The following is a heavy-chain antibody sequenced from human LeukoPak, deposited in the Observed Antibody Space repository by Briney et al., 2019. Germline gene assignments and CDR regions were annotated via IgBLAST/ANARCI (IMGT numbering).Heavy chain of an antibody. V-gene: IGHV3-21*01. CDR2: ISSSSSYI. CDR1: GFTPIHYW. Sequence: GGSLRLSCALSGFTPIHYWMNWVRQAPGKGLEWVSSISSSSSYIYYADSVKGRFTISRDNAKNSLYLQMNSLRAEDTAVYYCASLTAMVSTYWGQGTLVTVSS. J-gene: IGHJ4*02. D-gene: IGHD5-18*01. CDR3: ASLTAMVSTY.